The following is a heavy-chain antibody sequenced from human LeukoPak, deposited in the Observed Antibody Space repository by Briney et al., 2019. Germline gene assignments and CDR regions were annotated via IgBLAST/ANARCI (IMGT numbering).Heavy chain of an antibody. Sequence: GGSLRLSCAASGFTFSNYWMSWGRQAPGKGLEWVANIKQDGSEKYYVDSVKGRFTISRDNAKNSLYLQMNSLGAEDTAVYYCARDRALFDPWGQGTLVTVSS. V-gene: IGHV3-7*04. CDR1: GFTFSNYW. J-gene: IGHJ5*02. D-gene: IGHD3-10*01. CDR3: ARDRALFDP. CDR2: IKQDGSEK.